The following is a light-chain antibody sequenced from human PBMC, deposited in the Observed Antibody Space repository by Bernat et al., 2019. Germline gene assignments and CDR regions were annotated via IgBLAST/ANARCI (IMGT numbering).Light chain of an antibody. Sequence: EIVLTQSPGTLSLSPGERATLSCRASQSVSSNYLAWYQQKPGQAPRLLIYGASSGATGIPDRFSGSGSGTDFTLTISRLEPEDFAVYYCHQYGTSPLTFGGGTKVEIK. CDR2: GAS. CDR1: QSVSSNY. V-gene: IGKV3-20*01. CDR3: HQYGTSPLT. J-gene: IGKJ4*01.